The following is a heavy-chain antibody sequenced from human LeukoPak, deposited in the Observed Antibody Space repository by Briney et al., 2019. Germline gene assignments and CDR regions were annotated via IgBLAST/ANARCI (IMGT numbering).Heavy chain of an antibody. CDR2: INHSGST. CDR3: ARGRALYCSGGSCYPGSYELDY. Sequence: SETLSLTCAVYGGSFSGYYWSWIRQPPGKGLEWIGEINHSGSTNYNPSLKSRVTISVDTSKNQFSLKLSSVTAADTAVYYCARGRALYCSGGSCYPGSYELDYWGQGTLVTVSS. CDR1: GGSFSGYY. V-gene: IGHV4-34*01. D-gene: IGHD2-15*01. J-gene: IGHJ4*02.